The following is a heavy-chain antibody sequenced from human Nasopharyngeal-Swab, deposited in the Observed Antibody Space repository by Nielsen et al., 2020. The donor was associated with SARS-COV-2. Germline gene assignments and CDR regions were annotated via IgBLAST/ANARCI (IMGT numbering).Heavy chain of an antibody. Sequence: GESLKISCKGSGYSFTSYWIGWVRQMPGKGLEWMGIIYPGDSDTRYSPPFQGQVTISADKSISTAYLQWSSLKASDTAMYYCARYVSPYYYGSGSYYNGMDVWGQGTTVTVSS. CDR1: GYSFTSYW. CDR2: IYPGDSDT. V-gene: IGHV5-51*01. J-gene: IGHJ6*02. CDR3: ARYVSPYYYGSGSYYNGMDV. D-gene: IGHD3-10*01.